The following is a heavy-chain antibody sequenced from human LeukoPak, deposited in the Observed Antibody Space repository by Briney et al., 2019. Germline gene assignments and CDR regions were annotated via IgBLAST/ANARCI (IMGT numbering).Heavy chain of an antibody. CDR2: IYPGDSDT. V-gene: IGHV5-51*01. CDR3: ARSVFAGIDY. Sequence: GESLKISCKASGYNFTTYWIGWVRQMPGKGLEWMGIIYPGDSDTRFSPSFQGQVTISVDKSINTAYLQWSGLKASDTAMYYCARSVFAGIDYWGQGTLVTVSS. D-gene: IGHD3-10*01. J-gene: IGHJ4*02. CDR1: GYNFTTYW.